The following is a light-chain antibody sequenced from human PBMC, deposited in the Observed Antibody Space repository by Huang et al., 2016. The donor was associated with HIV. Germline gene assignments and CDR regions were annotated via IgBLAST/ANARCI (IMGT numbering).Light chain of an antibody. CDR2: DVS. CDR1: QSVSSS. CDR3: QQYDNWPGT. V-gene: IGKV3-15*01. Sequence: EIVMTQSPGTLSVSPGERATLSCRTSQSVSSSLAWYQQKPGQGPRLLIYDVSTRATGIPARFSGSGSGKEFTLSISSLQSEDFALYYCQQYDNWPGTFGQGTRLEIK. J-gene: IGKJ2*01.